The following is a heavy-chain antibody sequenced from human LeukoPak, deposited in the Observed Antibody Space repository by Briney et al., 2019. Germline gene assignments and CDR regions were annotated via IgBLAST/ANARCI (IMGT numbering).Heavy chain of an antibody. CDR1: GFTFSTNA. J-gene: IGHJ4*02. Sequence: PGGSLRLSCAASGFTFSTNAMSWVRQAPGKGLEWVSAISGSGGNTYYADSVKGRFTISRDNSRNTLLLQMNSLRADDTAVYYCASSVGVTMFFDFWGQGTLVTVSS. D-gene: IGHD3-10*02. CDR2: ISGSGGNT. CDR3: ASSVGVTMFFDF. V-gene: IGHV3-23*01.